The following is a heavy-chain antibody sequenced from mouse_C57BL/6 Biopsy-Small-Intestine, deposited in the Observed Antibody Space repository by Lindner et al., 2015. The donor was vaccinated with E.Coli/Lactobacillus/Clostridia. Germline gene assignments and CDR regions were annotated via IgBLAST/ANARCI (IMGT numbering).Heavy chain of an antibody. J-gene: IGHJ4*01. CDR2: INPNSGGT. CDR3: ARVRMFAYSSGHDFDY. D-gene: IGHD6-1*01. Sequence: SVKVSCKASGYIFTNFYIHWVRQAPGQGLEWMGRINPNSGGTNFAQKFQGRVTMTWDTSIATAYMELSRLISDDTAMYYCARVRMFAYSSGHDFDYWGQGTLVTVSS. V-gene: IGHV1-18*01. CDR1: GYIFTNFY.